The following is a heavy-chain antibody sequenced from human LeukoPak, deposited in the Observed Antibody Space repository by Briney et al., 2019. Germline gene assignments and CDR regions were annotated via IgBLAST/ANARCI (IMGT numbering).Heavy chain of an antibody. CDR2: ISSSSSTI. D-gene: IGHD5-12*01. CDR1: GFTFSSYS. Sequence: GGSLRLSCAASGFTFSSYSMNWVRQAPGKGLEWVSYISSSSSTIYYADSVKGRFTISRDNAKNSLYLQMNSLRAEDTAVCYCARGPLHGGWLRSGMDVWGKGTTVTVSS. CDR3: ARGPLHGGWLRSGMDV. V-gene: IGHV3-48*01. J-gene: IGHJ6*03.